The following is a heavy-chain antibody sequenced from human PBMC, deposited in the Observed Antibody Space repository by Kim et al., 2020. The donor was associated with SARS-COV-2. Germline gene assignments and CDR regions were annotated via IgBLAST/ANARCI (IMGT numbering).Heavy chain of an antibody. CDR1: GFTFSSYD. CDR2: IGTAGDT. V-gene: IGHV3-13*04. D-gene: IGHD2-15*01. CDR3: ARDRGYGGGFDY. Sequence: GGSLRLSCAASGFTFSSYDMHWVRQATGKGLEWVSAIGTAGDTYYPGSVKGRFTISRENAKNSLYLQMNSLRAGDTAVYYCARDRGYGGGFDYWGQGTLVTVSS. J-gene: IGHJ4*02.